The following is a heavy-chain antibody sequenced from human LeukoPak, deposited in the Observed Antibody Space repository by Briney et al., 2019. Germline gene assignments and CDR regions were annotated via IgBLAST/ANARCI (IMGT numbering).Heavy chain of an antibody. CDR2: INPHSGGT. CDR3: MRSVGSTNWYAY. J-gene: IGHJ5*01. Sequence: ASVKVSCKASGYTFSDYYIHWVRQAPGQGLERMGWINPHSGGTTSAQKFQGRVTMTRDTSISTAYMELNNLRSDDAAVYYCMRSVGSTNWYAYWGQGTHVIVSS. V-gene: IGHV1-2*02. CDR1: GYTFSDYY. D-gene: IGHD2-15*01.